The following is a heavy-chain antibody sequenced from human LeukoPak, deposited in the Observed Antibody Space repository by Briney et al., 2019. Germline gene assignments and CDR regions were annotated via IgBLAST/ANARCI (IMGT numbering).Heavy chain of an antibody. V-gene: IGHV4-34*01. CDR2: INHSGST. CDR1: GGSFSGYY. D-gene: IGHD1-26*01. J-gene: IGHJ6*02. Sequence: SETLSLTCAVYGGSFSGYYWSWIRQPPGKGLEWIGEINHSGSTNYNPSLKSRVTISVDTSKNQFSLKLSSVTAADTAVYYCARAGGSYYYYYYYYGMDVWGQGTTVTVSS. CDR3: ARAGGSYYYYYYYYGMDV.